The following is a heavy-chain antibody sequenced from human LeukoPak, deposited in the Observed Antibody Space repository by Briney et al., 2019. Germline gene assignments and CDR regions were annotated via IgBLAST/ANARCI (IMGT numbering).Heavy chain of an antibody. V-gene: IGHV3-23*01. Sequence: PGGSLRLSCAAAGFTFSSYAMSWVRQAPGKGLEWVSAISGSGGSTYYADSVKGRLTISRDNSKNTLYLQMNSLRAEDTAVYYCASLTVRGDAFDIWGQGTMVTVSS. J-gene: IGHJ3*02. CDR3: ASLTVRGDAFDI. CDR2: ISGSGGST. CDR1: GFTFSSYA. D-gene: IGHD3-10*01.